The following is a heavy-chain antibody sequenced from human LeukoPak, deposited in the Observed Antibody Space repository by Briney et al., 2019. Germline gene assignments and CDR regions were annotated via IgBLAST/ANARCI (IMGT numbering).Heavy chain of an antibody. V-gene: IGHV3-23*01. CDR1: GFTFPNYA. CDR2: ISGRGIIA. D-gene: IGHD2-2*01. Sequence: GGSLRLSCAASGFTFPNYAMTWVRQAPGKGLEWVSRISGRGIIAHHADSVRGRFTISRDNSRNTLYLQMNNLRVEDTALYYCATQIPAGDLREDYYYYMDVWGKGTTVSVSS. J-gene: IGHJ6*03. CDR3: ATQIPAGDLREDYYYYMDV.